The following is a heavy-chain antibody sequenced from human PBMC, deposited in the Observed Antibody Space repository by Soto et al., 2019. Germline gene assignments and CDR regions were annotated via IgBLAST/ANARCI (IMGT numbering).Heavy chain of an antibody. Sequence: SETLSLTCTVSGGSISSGGYSWSWIRQPPGKGLDWIGYIYHSGSTYYNPSLKSRVTISVDTSKNQFSLKLTSVTAADTAVYYCARGVSAYYDSSGYRMGYYYYYGMDVWGQGTTVTVSS. J-gene: IGHJ6*02. CDR2: IYHSGST. V-gene: IGHV4-30-2*01. D-gene: IGHD3-22*01. CDR3: ARGVSAYYDSSGYRMGYYYYYGMDV. CDR1: GGSISSGGYS.